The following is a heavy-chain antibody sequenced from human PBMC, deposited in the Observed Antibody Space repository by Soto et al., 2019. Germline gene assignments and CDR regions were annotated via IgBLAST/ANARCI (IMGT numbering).Heavy chain of an antibody. Sequence: GASVKVSCKVSGYTLTELSMHWVRQAPGKGLEWMGGFDPEDGETIYAQKFQGRVTMTEDTSTDTAYMELSSLRSGDTAVYYCATGRNADYYGHAFDIWGQGTMVTVSS. D-gene: IGHD3-10*01. CDR3: ATGRNADYYGHAFDI. CDR1: GYTLTELS. CDR2: FDPEDGET. V-gene: IGHV1-24*01. J-gene: IGHJ3*02.